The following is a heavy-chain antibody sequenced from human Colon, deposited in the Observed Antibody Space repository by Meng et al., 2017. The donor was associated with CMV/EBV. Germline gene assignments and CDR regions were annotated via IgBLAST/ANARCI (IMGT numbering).Heavy chain of an antibody. D-gene: IGHD2-21*02. CDR3: AKVPRLGDPDSDPDD. J-gene: IGHJ4*02. CDR2: IYSGGDIA. CDR1: GFTFSSYA. Sequence: GESLKTSRAASGFTFSSYAMSWVRQAPGKGMQWVSVIYSGGDIADYADSVKGRFTISRDNSRSTLYLQMSTLRIEDTATYYCAKVPRLGDPDSDPDDWGQGTLVTVSS. V-gene: IGHV3-23*03.